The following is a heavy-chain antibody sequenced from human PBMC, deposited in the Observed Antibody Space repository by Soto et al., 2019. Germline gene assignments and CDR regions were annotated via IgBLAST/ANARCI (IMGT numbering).Heavy chain of an antibody. D-gene: IGHD2-2*01. Sequence: GASLKVSCKASGYTFTSYYMHWVRQAPGQGLEWMGIINPSGGSTSYAQKFQGRVTMTRDTSTSTVYMELSSLRSEDTAVYYCARDXVVVPAADFYYYYGMDVWGQGTTVTVSS. V-gene: IGHV1-46*01. CDR1: GYTFTSYY. J-gene: IGHJ6*02. CDR2: INPSGGST. CDR3: ARDXVVVPAADFYYYYGMDV.